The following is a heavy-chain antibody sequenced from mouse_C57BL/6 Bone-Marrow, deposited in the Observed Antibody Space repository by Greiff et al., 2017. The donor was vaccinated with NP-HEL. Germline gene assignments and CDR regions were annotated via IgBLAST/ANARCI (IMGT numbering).Heavy chain of an antibody. D-gene: IGHD1-1*01. V-gene: IGHV5-4*01. CDR1: GFTFSSYA. Sequence: EVQLQESGGGLVKPGGSLKLSCAASGFTFSSYAMSWVRQTPEKRLEWVATISDGGSYTYYPDNVKGRFTISRDNAKNNLYLQMSHLKSEDTAMYYCARGSYYGYYAMDYWGQGTSVTVSS. CDR3: ARGSYYGYYAMDY. CDR2: ISDGGSYT. J-gene: IGHJ4*01.